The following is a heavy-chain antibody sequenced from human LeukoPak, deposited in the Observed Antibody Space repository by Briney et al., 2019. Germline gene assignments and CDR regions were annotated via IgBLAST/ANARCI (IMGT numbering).Heavy chain of an antibody. J-gene: IGHJ4*02. Sequence: ASVKVSCKASGYTFTGYYMHWVRQAPGQGLEWMGWINPNSGGTNYAQKFQGRVTMTRDTSISTAYMELSRLRSDDTAVYYCARGWSGSSYASDYWGQGTLVTVSS. CDR2: INPNSGGT. V-gene: IGHV1-2*02. CDR3: ARGWSGSSYASDY. D-gene: IGHD3-3*01. CDR1: GYTFTGYY.